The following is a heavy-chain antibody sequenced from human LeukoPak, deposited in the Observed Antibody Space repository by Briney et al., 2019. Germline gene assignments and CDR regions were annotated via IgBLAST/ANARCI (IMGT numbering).Heavy chain of an antibody. CDR2: IYYSGST. Sequence: SETLSLTCTVSGGSISSYYWSWIRQPPGKGLEWMGYIYYSGSTNYNPSLKSRVTISVDTSTHQFSLKLSSVTAADTAVYYCARVSVSYYYDSSGSPDAFDIWGQGTMVTVSS. D-gene: IGHD3-22*01. CDR1: GGSISSYY. J-gene: IGHJ3*02. CDR3: ARVSVSYYYDSSGSPDAFDI. V-gene: IGHV4-59*01.